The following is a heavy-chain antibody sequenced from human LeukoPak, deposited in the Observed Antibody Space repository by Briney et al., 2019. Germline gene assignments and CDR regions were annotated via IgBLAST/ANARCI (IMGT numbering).Heavy chain of an antibody. Sequence: SETLSLTCTVSGGSIGSSSYYWAWIRQPPGKGLEWIGTIYHIGSTYYTPSLGSRVTISVDTSKNEFSLNLKSVTAADTAVYYCARAGWIITSGIDYWGQGALVTVSS. CDR1: GGSIGSSSYY. J-gene: IGHJ4*02. V-gene: IGHV4-39*07. CDR3: ARAGWIITSGIDY. D-gene: IGHD3-10*01. CDR2: IYHIGST.